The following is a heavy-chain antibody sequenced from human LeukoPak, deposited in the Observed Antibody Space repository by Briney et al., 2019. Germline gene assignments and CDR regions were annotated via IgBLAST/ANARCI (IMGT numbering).Heavy chain of an antibody. CDR1: GYSFSTYW. V-gene: IGHV5-51*01. D-gene: IGHD3-3*01. CDR3: VRSPAGLWSANHDSFFDY. J-gene: IGHJ4*02. CDR2: LYPGDSDT. Sequence: GESLKISCKGSGYSFSTYWIGWVRQMPGEGLEWMGILYPGDSDTRYSPPFQGQVTISADKSISTAYLQWSSLKASDTAMYYCVRSPAGLWSANHDSFFDYWGQGALVTVSS.